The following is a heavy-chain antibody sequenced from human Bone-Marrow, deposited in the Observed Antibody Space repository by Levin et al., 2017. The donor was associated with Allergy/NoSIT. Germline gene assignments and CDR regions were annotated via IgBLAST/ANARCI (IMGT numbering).Heavy chain of an antibody. J-gene: IGHJ1*01. CDR1: GFTFSSYA. Sequence: GESLKISCAASGFTFSSYAMHWVRQAPGKGLEWVTVISHVGTIKYYADSVNGRFTISRDNSKNTLYLQMNSLRPEDTAVYYCARGNRSFDFQNWGQGTLVTVS. CDR2: ISHVGTIK. CDR3: ARGNRSFDFQN. D-gene: IGHD1-14*01. V-gene: IGHV3-30-3*01.